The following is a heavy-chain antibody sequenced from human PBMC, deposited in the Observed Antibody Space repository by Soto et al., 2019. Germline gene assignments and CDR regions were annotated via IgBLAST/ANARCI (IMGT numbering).Heavy chain of an antibody. CDR1: GDTFTDYY. CDR3: ARGGHAVVVTAALDY. V-gene: IGHV1-46*01. CDR2: VNPSGGHT. Sequence: QVQLVQSGAEVKKPGASVKVSCKASGDTFTDYYIHWVRQAPGQGLEWMGTVNPSGGHTTYAQHFLGRMTKARDTSSSTLYMELTSLPSADAAVYYWARGGHAVVVTAALDYWGQGTLITVSS. J-gene: IGHJ4*02. D-gene: IGHD2-21*02.